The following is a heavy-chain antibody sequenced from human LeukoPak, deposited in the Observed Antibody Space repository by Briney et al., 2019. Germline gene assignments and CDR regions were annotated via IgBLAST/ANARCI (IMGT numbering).Heavy chain of an antibody. D-gene: IGHD4-17*01. CDR1: RGTFSKYA. Sequence: SVKVSCKASRGTFSKYAISWVRQAPGQGLEWMGRIIPILNITHYAQKFQGRVTIAADKSTSTAYMELSSLRSEDTAVYYCARVDYGEPFDYWGRGTLVTVSS. V-gene: IGHV1-69*04. CDR3: ARVDYGEPFDY. J-gene: IGHJ4*02. CDR2: IIPILNIT.